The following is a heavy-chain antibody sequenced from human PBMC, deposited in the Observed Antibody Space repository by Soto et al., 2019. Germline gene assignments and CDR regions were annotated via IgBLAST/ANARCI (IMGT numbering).Heavy chain of an antibody. CDR1: GDSISSGDFY. D-gene: IGHD5-12*01. Sequence: PSETLSLTCTVSGDSISSGDFYWSWIRQPPGKGLEWIGYIYHRGNTYYNPSLKSRVTISVDTSKNQFSLKLRSVTAADTAVYYCARREGFNYPYFDYWGQGTLVTVS. CDR2: IYHRGNT. J-gene: IGHJ4*02. V-gene: IGHV4-30-4*01. CDR3: ARREGFNYPYFDY.